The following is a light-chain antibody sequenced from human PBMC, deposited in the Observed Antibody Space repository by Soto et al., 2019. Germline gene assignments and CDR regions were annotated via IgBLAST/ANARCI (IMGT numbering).Light chain of an antibody. J-gene: IGKJ1*01. CDR1: QSVSSSH. CDR2: GAS. CDR3: QQYGSSPWT. V-gene: IGKV3-20*01. Sequence: EIVLTQSPGTLSLSPGERGTLSCMASQSVSSSHLAWYQQKPGQAPRLLIYGASSRATGIPDRFSGSGSGTDFSLTISRLEPEDVAVYYCQQYGSSPWTFGQGTKVEVK.